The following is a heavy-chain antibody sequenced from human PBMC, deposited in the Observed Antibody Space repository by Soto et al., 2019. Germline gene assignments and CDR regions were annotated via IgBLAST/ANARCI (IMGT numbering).Heavy chain of an antibody. Sequence: SQTLSLTCAISGDSVSSNSAAWNWIRQSPSRGLEWLGRTYYRSKWYNDYAVSVKSRITINPDTSKNQFSLQLNSVTPEDTAVYYCARDKIFGVVIRYYYGMDVWGQGTTVTVSS. V-gene: IGHV6-1*01. D-gene: IGHD3-3*01. J-gene: IGHJ6*02. CDR3: ARDKIFGVVIRYYYGMDV. CDR2: TYYRSKWYN. CDR1: GDSVSSNSAA.